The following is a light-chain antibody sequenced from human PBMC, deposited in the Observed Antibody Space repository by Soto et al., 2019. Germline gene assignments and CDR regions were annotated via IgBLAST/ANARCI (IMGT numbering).Light chain of an antibody. CDR3: QQYHNWPPQYA. CDR2: GAS. CDR1: QSVASN. V-gene: IGKV3-15*01. Sequence: EIVMTQYPASLSVSPGDGSTLSCRASQSVASNVAWYQQKPGKGPRLLIHGASTRAFGGPARFSVSGSGTDFTLTINSLQAEDFAVYYCQQYHNWPPQYAFCQGTKLQIK. J-gene: IGKJ2*01.